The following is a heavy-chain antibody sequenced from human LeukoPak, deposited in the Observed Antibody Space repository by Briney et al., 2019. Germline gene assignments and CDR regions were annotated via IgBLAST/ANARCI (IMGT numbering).Heavy chain of an antibody. CDR3: TTGRVYCSGGTCFY. D-gene: IGHD2-15*01. CDR1: GFTFSNAW. Sequence: PGGSLRLSCAASGFTFSNAWMSWVRQAPGKGLEWVGRIKSKTDGETTDYAAPVKGRFTISRDDSKNTLYLQMNSLKTEDTAVYFCTTGRVYCSGGTCFYWGQGTLVTVSS. V-gene: IGHV3-15*01. J-gene: IGHJ4*02. CDR2: IKSKTDGETT.